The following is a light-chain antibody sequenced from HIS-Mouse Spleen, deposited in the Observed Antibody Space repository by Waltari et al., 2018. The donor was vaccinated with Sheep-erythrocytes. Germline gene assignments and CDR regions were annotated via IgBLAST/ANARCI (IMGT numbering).Light chain of an antibody. CDR2: DVS. J-gene: IGLJ1*01. V-gene: IGLV2-11*01. CDR3: CSYAGSYNHV. CDR1: SSAVGGYHS. Sequence: QSALTQPRSVSGSPGQSVTLSCTGTSSAVGGYHSVSWYQQHPGKAPKLMIYDVSKRPSGVPDRFSGSKSGNTASLTISGLQAEDEADYYCCSYAGSYNHVFATGTKVTVL.